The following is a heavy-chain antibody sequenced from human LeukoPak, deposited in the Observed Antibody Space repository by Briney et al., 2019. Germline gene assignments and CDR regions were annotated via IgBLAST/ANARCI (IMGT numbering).Heavy chain of an antibody. Sequence: GSLRLSCSASRFTFSNYAMHGIRQSPGKGLEWIGEINHSGSTNYNLSLKSRVTISIDTSKNQFSLKLSSVTAADTAVYYCARSSTNSSSWSYYFDYWGQGTLVTVSS. D-gene: IGHD6-13*01. V-gene: IGHV4-34*01. J-gene: IGHJ4*02. CDR3: ARSSTNSSSWSYYFDY. CDR1: RFTFSNYA. CDR2: INHSGST.